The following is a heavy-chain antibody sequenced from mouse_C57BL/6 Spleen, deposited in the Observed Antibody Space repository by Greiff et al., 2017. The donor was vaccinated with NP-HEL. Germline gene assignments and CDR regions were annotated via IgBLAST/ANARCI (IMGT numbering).Heavy chain of an antibody. D-gene: IGHD2-4*01. CDR3: AREGLPLYAMDY. J-gene: IGHJ4*01. CDR1: GYTFTDYY. CDR2: IYPGSGNT. V-gene: IGHV1-76*01. Sequence: LVESGASVKLSCKASGYTFTDYYINWVKQRPGQGLEWIARIYPGSGNTYYNEKFKGKATLTAEKSSSTAYMQLSSLTSEDSAVYFCAREGLPLYAMDYWGQGTSVTVSS.